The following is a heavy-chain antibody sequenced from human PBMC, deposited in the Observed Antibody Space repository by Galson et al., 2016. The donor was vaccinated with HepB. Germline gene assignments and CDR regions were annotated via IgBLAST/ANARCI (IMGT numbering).Heavy chain of an antibody. CDR2: IKSKTDGGTI. J-gene: IGHJ6*02. V-gene: IGHV3-15*01. CDR3: TRDSRYSNTWNVDHFYGMDV. Sequence: SLRLSCAASGFTVTNAWMSWVRQAPGKGLEWVGRIKSKTDGGTIDYAAPVEGRFTISRDVSKDTLFLQMNSLKTEDTAVYYCTRDSRYSNTWNVDHFYGMDVWGQGTTVTVSS. D-gene: IGHD1-1*01. CDR1: GFTVTNAW.